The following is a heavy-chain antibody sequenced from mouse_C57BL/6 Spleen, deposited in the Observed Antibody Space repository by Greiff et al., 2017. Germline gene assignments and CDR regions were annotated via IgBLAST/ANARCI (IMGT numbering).Heavy chain of an antibody. CDR1: GYTFTSYW. V-gene: IGHV1-72*01. J-gene: IGHJ4*01. D-gene: IGHD3-3*01. CDR2: IGPNSGGT. Sequence: VMQSCKASGYTFTSYWMHWVKQRPGRGLEWIGRIGPNSGGTKYNEKFKSKATLTVDKPSSTAYMQLSSLTSEDSAVYYCARRGLGDYYAMDYWGQGTSVTVSS. CDR3: ARRGLGDYYAMDY.